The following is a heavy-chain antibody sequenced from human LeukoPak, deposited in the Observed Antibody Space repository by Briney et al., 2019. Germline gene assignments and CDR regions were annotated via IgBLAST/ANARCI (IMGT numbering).Heavy chain of an antibody. J-gene: IGHJ4*02. CDR3: AKDGGNYYIDY. Sequence: AGGSLRLSYAASGVTFSDYVMHWVRQAPGKGLEWMAFISHDGSTKLYADSVRGRFTISRDNSKNTVFLQMNSLRPEDTAVYFCAKDGGNYYIDYWGQGTLVTVSS. V-gene: IGHV3-30*18. CDR2: ISHDGSTK. D-gene: IGHD4-23*01. CDR1: GVTFSDYV.